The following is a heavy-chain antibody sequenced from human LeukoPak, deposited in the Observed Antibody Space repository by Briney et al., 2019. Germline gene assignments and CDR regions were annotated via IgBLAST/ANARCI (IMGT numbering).Heavy chain of an antibody. V-gene: IGHV3-23*01. CDR1: GFTFSNFA. CDR3: ANNFRHSGSYYGFDY. J-gene: IGHJ4*02. Sequence: PGGSLRLSCAASGFTFSNFAMTWVRQAPGKGLEWVSVISGSGGNTYYADSVKGRFTISRDNSKSTLYLQMSSMRAEDTAVYYCANNFRHSGSYYGFDYWGQGALVTVSS. CDR2: ISGSGGNT. D-gene: IGHD1-26*01.